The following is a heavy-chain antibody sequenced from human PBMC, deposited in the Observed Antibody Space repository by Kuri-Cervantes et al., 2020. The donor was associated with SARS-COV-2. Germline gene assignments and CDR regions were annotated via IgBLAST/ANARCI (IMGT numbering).Heavy chain of an antibody. CDR2: ISYDGSNK. V-gene: IGHV3-30-3*01. CDR1: GFTFSSYA. Sequence: GESLKISCAAPGFTFSSYAMHWVRQAPGKGLEWVAVISYDGSNKYYADSVKGRFTISRDNSKNTLYLQMNSLRAEDTAVYYCARGLGGSYYFGFDYWGQGTLVTVSS. D-gene: IGHD1-26*01. J-gene: IGHJ4*02. CDR3: ARGLGGSYYFGFDY.